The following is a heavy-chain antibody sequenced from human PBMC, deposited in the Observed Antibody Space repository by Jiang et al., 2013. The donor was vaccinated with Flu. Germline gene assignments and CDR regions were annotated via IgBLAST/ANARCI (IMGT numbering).Heavy chain of an antibody. V-gene: IGHV4-31*01. D-gene: IGHD3-3*01. J-gene: IGHJ2*01. CDR3: ARARTYYDFWSGVYWYFDL. Sequence: GPGLVKPSQTLSLTCTVSGGSISSGGYYWSWIRRHPGKGLEWIGYIYYSGSTYYNPSLKSLVTISVDTSKNQFSLKLSSVTAADTAVYYCARARTYYDFWSGVYWYFDLWAVAPWSLSP. CDR1: GGSISSGGYY. CDR2: IYYSGST.